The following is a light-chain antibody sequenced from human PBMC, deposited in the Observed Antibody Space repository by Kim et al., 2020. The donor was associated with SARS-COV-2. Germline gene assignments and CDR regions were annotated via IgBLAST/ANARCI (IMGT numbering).Light chain of an antibody. Sequence: VGDRVTITCQASQDISNYLNWYQQKPGKAPKLLIYDASNLETGVPSRFSGSGSGTDFTFTISSLQPEDIATYYCQQYDNLPPELTFGGGTKVEIK. CDR1: QDISNY. J-gene: IGKJ4*01. CDR3: QQYDNLPPELT. V-gene: IGKV1-33*01. CDR2: DAS.